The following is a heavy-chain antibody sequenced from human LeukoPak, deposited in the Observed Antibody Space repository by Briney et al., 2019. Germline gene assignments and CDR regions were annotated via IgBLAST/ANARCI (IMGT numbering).Heavy chain of an antibody. D-gene: IGHD4-11*01. V-gene: IGHV3-23*01. CDR2: TVGGGDGT. CDR3: AKLTTS. Sequence: GGXXRXXCAXSGXXFSRTSXXWVRQAPGKGLEWVAVTVGGGDGTYYADSVKGRFTISRDNSNNTLYLQMNSLRAEDTAVYYCAKLTTSWGQGTLVTVSS. CDR1: GXXFSRTS. J-gene: IGHJ4*02.